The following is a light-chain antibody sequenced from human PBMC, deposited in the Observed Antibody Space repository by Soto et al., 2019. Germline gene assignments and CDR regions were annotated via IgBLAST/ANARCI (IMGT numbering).Light chain of an antibody. V-gene: IGLV2-14*01. J-gene: IGLJ1*01. CDR1: SSDVGGYKH. CDR3: SSYTSSTTLYV. CDR2: DAT. Sequence: QSVLTQPASVSGSPGQSITISCTGTSSDVGGYKHVAWYQQYPGKAPKLIIYDATSRPSGISSRFSGSKSGNTASLTISGLQADDEADYYCSSYTSSTTLYVFGTGTKVTVL.